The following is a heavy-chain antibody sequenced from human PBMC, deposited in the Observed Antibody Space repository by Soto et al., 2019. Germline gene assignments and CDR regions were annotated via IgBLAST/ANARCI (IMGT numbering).Heavy chain of an antibody. Sequence: ASVKVSCKASGGTFSSYTISWVRQAPGQGLEWMGRIIPILGIANYAQKFQGRVTITADKSTSTAYMELSSLRSEDTAVYYCARDLAYCTNGVCYNDAFDIWGQGTMVTVSS. CDR1: GGTFSSYT. CDR3: ARDLAYCTNGVCYNDAFDI. V-gene: IGHV1-69*04. CDR2: IIPILGIA. J-gene: IGHJ3*02. D-gene: IGHD2-8*01.